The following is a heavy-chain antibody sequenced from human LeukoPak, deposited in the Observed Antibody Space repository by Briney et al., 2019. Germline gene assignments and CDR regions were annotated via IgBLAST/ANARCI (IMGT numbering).Heavy chain of an antibody. CDR1: GTLFSRYT. CDR2: ISSGGSSI. V-gene: IGHV3-21*01. CDR3: ARDGLGYDA. J-gene: IGHJ5*02. D-gene: IGHD5-12*01. Sequence: PGGSLRLSCAAFGTLFSRYTMNWVRQAPGKGLGWVSSISSGGSSIYYSDSVRGRFTIARDDAKNSLYLQMNSLTADDTAVYYCARDGLGYDAWGQGTLVTVSS.